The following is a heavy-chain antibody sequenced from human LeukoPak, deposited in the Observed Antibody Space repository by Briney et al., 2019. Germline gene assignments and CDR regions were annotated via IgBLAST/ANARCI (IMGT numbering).Heavy chain of an antibody. V-gene: IGHV4-31*03. CDR3: AREILSSCFDI. D-gene: IGHD2/OR15-2a*01. J-gene: IGHJ3*02. CDR2: IYYSGST. CDR1: GGSISTGGYY. Sequence: PSQTLSLTCTVSGGSISTGGYYWSWNRQPPGKGLVWIGYIYYSGSTYYNPSLKSRVTMSVDTSNNQFSLKLSSVTAADTAVYYCAREILSSCFDIWGQGTMATVSS.